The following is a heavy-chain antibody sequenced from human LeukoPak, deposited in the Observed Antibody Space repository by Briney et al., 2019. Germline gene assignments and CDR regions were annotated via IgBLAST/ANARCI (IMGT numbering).Heavy chain of an antibody. CDR1: GFSFSSYA. Sequence: GGSLRLSCAASGFSFSSYAVTWVRQAPGKGLEWVSSISSSGVNTYLADSVQGRFTISRDNSKNTLYLQMNTLRVEDTAVYFCAKFTYTSSSRAFDYWGQGTLVTVSS. CDR3: AKFTYTSSSRAFDY. V-gene: IGHV3-23*01. J-gene: IGHJ4*02. CDR2: ISSSGVNT. D-gene: IGHD6-6*01.